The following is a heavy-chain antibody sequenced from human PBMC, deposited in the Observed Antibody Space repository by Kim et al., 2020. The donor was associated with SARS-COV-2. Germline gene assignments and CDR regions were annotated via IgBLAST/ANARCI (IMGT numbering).Heavy chain of an antibody. CDR3: ARGGVTYYYYYYGMDV. Sequence: VKGRFTISRDNSKNTLYLQMNGLRAEDTAVYYCARGGVTYYYYYYGMDVWGQGTTVTVSS. D-gene: IGHD2-8*02. J-gene: IGHJ6*02. V-gene: IGHV3-30*07.